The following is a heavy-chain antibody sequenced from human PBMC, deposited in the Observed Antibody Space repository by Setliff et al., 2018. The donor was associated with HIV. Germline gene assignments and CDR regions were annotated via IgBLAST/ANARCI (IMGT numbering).Heavy chain of an antibody. J-gene: IGHJ5*02. D-gene: IGHD6-13*01. CDR1: GGSISSSIYY. V-gene: IGHV4-39*01. CDR2: IFYSGSA. Sequence: SETLSLTCTVSGGSISSSIYYWGWIRQPPGKGLEWIGNIFYSGSAYYNPSLKSRVTISVDTSKNQFSLRLSSVTAADTAVYYCARLRGSSTWYTGNWFDPWGQGTLVTVSS. CDR3: ARLRGSSTWYTGNWFDP.